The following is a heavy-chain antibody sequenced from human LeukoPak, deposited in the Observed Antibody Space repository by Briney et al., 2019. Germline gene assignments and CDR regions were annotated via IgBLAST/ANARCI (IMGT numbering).Heavy chain of an antibody. Sequence: PSESLSLTCTVSGGSITNSDYFWGWIRQPGGKGLEWHAIVVYDNGRTRTHYNPSLMSRVTIYAGNSNNQFTLKFRSVTAADTAVYYCARLDASSAHFSGSFPDYWGHGTLVTVSS. CDR3: ARLDASSAHFSGSFPDY. CDR2: VVYDNGRT. D-gene: IGHD3-10*01. J-gene: IGHJ4*01. CDR1: GGSITNSDYF. V-gene: IGHV4-39*01.